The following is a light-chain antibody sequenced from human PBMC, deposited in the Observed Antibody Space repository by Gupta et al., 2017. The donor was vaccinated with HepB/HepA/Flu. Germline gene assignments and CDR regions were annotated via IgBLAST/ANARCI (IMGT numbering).Light chain of an antibody. Sequence: QSVLTQPPSVSGAPGQRVTISCTGSSSNIGAGHDVHWYQQVPGTAPKLLLHGNSNRPSGVPDRFSGSKSGTSASLAITGLQAEDEADYYCQSYDSSLSVVVFGGGTKLTVL. V-gene: IGLV1-40*01. CDR3: QSYDSSLSVVV. J-gene: IGLJ2*01. CDR1: SSNIGAGHD. CDR2: GNS.